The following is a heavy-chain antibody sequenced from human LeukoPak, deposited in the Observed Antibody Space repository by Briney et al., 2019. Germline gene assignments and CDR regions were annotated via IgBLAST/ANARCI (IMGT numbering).Heavy chain of an antibody. CDR3: ARDRRTQLWSGGYFDY. D-gene: IGHD5-18*01. CDR1: GFTFSSYG. CDR2: IRYDGSNK. V-gene: IGHV3-30*02. Sequence: GGSLRLSCAASGFTFSSYGMHWVRQAPGKGLEWVAFIRYDGSNKYYADSVKGRFTISRDNSKNTLYLQMNSLRAEDTAVYYCARDRRTQLWSGGYFDYWGQGTLVTVSS. J-gene: IGHJ4*02.